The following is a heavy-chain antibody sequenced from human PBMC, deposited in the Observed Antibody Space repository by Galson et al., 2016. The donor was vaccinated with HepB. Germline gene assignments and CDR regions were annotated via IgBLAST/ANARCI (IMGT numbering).Heavy chain of an antibody. D-gene: IGHD3-22*01. CDR2: WYYTGRT. V-gene: IGHV4-59*01. CDR3: ARDTYDSSSFYYLFR. CDR1: GFTFSDYY. Sequence: LRLSCAASGFTFSDYYMDWVRQAPGKGLEWIGYWYYTGRTNYNPSLNTRVTISVDTSKNQFSLKLTSVTAADTAVYYCARDTYDSSSFYYLFRWGQGTLVTVSS. J-gene: IGHJ4*02.